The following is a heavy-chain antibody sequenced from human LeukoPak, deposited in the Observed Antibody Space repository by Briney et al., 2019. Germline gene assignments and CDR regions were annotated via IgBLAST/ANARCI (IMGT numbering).Heavy chain of an antibody. V-gene: IGHV4-30-4*01. CDR1: GGSISSGDYY. J-gene: IGHJ4*02. Sequence: SETLSLTCTVSGGSISSGDYYWSWIRQPPGKGLEWIGYIYYSGSTYYNPSLKSRVTISVGTSKNQFSLKLSSVTAADTAVYYCARAPRPYYYDSSGYWFDYWGQGTLVTVSS. D-gene: IGHD3-22*01. CDR2: IYYSGST. CDR3: ARAPRPYYYDSSGYWFDY.